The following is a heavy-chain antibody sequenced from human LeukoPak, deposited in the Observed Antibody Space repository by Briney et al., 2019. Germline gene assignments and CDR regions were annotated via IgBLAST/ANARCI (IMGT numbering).Heavy chain of an antibody. Sequence: ASVKVSCKASGYTFTGYYMHWVRQAPGQGLEWMGWINPNSGGTNYAQKFQGRVTMTRDTSISTAHMELSRLRSDDTAVYYCARDLGYCSSTSCYGAFDIWGQGTMVTVSS. J-gene: IGHJ3*02. CDR1: GYTFTGYY. V-gene: IGHV1-2*02. CDR3: ARDLGYCSSTSCYGAFDI. CDR2: INPNSGGT. D-gene: IGHD2-2*01.